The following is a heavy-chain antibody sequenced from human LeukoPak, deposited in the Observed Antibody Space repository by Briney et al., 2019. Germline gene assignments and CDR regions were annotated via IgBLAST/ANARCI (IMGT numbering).Heavy chain of an antibody. D-gene: IGHD6-6*01. CDR3: ARDRDSSSRPPYYHYYGMDV. Sequence: GGSLRLSCAASGFTFSSYAMHWVRQAPGKGLEWVAVISYDGSNKYYADSVKGRFTISRDNSKNTLYLQMNSLRAEDTAVYYCARDRDSSSRPPYYHYYGMDVWGQGTTVTVSS. J-gene: IGHJ6*02. CDR2: ISYDGSNK. CDR1: GFTFSSYA. V-gene: IGHV3-30-3*01.